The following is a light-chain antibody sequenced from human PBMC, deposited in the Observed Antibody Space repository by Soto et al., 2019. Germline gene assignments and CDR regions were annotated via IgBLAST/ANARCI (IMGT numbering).Light chain of an antibody. CDR3: QQYGSSPLT. Sequence: IVLTQSPGTLSLSLGERTTLSCRASQGVGSTYLAWYQQKPGQAPRLLTYSASSRATGIPDRFSGSGSGTDFTLTISRLEPEDSAVYYCQQYGSSPLTFGGGTKADIK. CDR1: QGVGSTY. CDR2: SAS. V-gene: IGKV3-20*01. J-gene: IGKJ4*01.